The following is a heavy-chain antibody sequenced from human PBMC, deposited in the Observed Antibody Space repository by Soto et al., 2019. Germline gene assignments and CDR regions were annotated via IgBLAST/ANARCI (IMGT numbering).Heavy chain of an antibody. V-gene: IGHV3-21*01. Sequence: GGSLRLSCAASGFTFRSYAMNWVRQTQEKGLEWVSSISSTSTYTHYADSVRGRFTISRDNANNSLFLQMNSLRAEDTAIYYCARDLALAGNYWGQGALVTVSS. CDR2: ISSTSTYT. D-gene: IGHD6-19*01. J-gene: IGHJ4*02. CDR1: GFTFRSYA. CDR3: ARDLALAGNY.